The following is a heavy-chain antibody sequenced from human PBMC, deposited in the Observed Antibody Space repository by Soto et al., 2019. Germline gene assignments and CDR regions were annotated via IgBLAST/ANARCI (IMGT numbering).Heavy chain of an antibody. CDR2: IWNDGNGY. CDR1: GFTFNNYG. V-gene: IGHV3-33*01. CDR3: VRRQISPPTRGAASARGAMDV. Sequence: QVQLVESGGGVVQPGRSLRLSCAASGFTFNNYGMHWVRQAPGKGLEWVAVIWNDGNGYYYANSVKGRFTISRDNSKNTLYLQMSSLRAEDTAVYYCVRRQISPPTRGAASARGAMDVW. J-gene: IGHJ6*01. D-gene: IGHD6-13*01.